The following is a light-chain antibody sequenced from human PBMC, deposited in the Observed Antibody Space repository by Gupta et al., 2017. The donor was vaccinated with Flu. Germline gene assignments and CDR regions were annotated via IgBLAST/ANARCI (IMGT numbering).Light chain of an antibody. CDR2: RNN. V-gene: IGLV10-54*04. J-gene: IGLJ2*01. Sequence: NSNNVGNQGAAWLQQHQGHPPKLLSYRNNNRPSGISERFSASRSGNTASLTITGLQPEDEADHYCSAWDSSLSAVVFGGGTKLTVL. CDR3: SAWDSSLSAVV. CDR1: SNNVGNQG.